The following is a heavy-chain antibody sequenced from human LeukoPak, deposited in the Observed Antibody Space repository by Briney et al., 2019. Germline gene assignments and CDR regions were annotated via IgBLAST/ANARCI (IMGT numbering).Heavy chain of an antibody. D-gene: IGHD4/OR15-4a*01. CDR3: ARRAGAYSHPYDY. CDR1: GFTVSSNS. Sequence: GGSLRLSCTVSGFTVSSNSMSWVRQAPGKGLEWVSFIYSDNTHYSDSVKGRFTISRDNSKNTLYLQMNSLRAEDTAVYYCARRAGAYSHPYDYWGQGTPATVSS. V-gene: IGHV3-53*01. CDR2: IYSDNT. J-gene: IGHJ4*02.